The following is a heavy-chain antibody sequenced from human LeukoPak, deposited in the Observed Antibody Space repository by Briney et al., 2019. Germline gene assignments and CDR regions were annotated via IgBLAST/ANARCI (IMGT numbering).Heavy chain of an antibody. CDR3: ARVPRSGGSIDY. V-gene: IGHV3-11*01. CDR2: ISSSGSTT. J-gene: IGHJ4*02. D-gene: IGHD6-19*01. Sequence: GGSLRLSCAASGFTFSDYYMTWIRQAPGKGLEWVSYISSSGSTTHYADSVKGRFTISRDNAKNSLYVQMNNLRAEDTAVYYCARVPRSGGSIDYWGQGTLVTVSS. CDR1: GFTFSDYY.